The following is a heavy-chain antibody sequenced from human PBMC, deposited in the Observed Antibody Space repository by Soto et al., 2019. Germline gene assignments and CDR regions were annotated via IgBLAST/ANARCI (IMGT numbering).Heavy chain of an antibody. CDR3: TTSPRAQY. V-gene: IGHV3-15*01. CDR1: GFTFNNAW. Sequence: EVQLVESGGGLVKPGGSLGLSCAVSGFTFNNAWMSWVRQAPGKGLEWVGRIKSKTDGGTTDHAASVKGRFTISRDDSKNTLYLQMDRLKIEDTAMYYCTTSPRAQYWGQGTLVSVSS. CDR2: IKSKTDGGTT. J-gene: IGHJ4*02.